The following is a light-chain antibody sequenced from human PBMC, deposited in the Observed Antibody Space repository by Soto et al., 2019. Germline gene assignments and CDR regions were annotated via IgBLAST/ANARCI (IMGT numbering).Light chain of an antibody. CDR3: QQYGSSPLYT. J-gene: IGKJ2*01. CDR1: QSVSSIY. CDR2: GAS. V-gene: IGKV3-20*01. Sequence: EIVLTQSPGTLSLSPGERATLSCRASQSVSSIYLAWYQQKPGQAPRLLIYGASSRATGIPDRFSGSGSGTDFTLTISRLEPEDFAVYFCQQYGSSPLYTFGQGSKLEIK.